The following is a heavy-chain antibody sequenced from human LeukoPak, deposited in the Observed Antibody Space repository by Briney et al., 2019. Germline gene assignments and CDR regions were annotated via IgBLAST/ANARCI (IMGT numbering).Heavy chain of an antibody. Sequence: GGSVRLSCAATGFTSVNYAMSWVRQAPGKGLEWVSAISGSGGSTYYADSVKGRFTISRDNSRNTLYLQMNSLRGDDTAVYYCAKDVGKWESLHFFDYWGQGTLVTVSS. V-gene: IGHV3-23*01. J-gene: IGHJ4*02. CDR1: GFTSVNYA. D-gene: IGHD1-26*01. CDR3: AKDVGKWESLHFFDY. CDR2: ISGSGGST.